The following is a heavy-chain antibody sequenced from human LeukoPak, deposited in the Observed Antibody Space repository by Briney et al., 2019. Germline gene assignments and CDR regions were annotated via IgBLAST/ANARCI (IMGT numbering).Heavy chain of an antibody. Sequence: GGTLRLSCAASGFTFNTYGMSWVRQAPGKGLEWVSALSGSGGRTYYADSVKGRFTIPRDNSKNTLYLQMNSLRAEDTAVYYCAKHYGSTVTTIDYWGQGTLVTVSS. J-gene: IGHJ4*02. V-gene: IGHV3-23*01. CDR3: AKHYGSTVTTIDY. CDR1: GFTFNTYG. D-gene: IGHD4-17*01. CDR2: LSGSGGRT.